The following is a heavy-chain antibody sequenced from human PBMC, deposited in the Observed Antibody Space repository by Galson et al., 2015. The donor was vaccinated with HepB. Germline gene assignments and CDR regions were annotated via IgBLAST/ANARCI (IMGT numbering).Heavy chain of an antibody. J-gene: IGHJ4*02. CDR3: ARDSVEMAGTFDY. CDR2: ISSSSSYT. V-gene: IGHV3-11*06. Sequence: SLRLSCAASGFTFSNYYMSWIRQAPGKGLEWVSYISSSSSYTDYADSVKGRFTISRDNAKNSLYLQMNSLRAEDTAVYYCARDSVEMAGTFDYWGQGTLVTVSS. D-gene: IGHD6-19*01. CDR1: GFTFSNYY.